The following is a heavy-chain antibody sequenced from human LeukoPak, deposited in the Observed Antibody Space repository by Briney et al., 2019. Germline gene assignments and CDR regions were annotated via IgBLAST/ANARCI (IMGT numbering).Heavy chain of an antibody. CDR1: GYTFTGYY. J-gene: IGHJ4*02. Sequence: ASVKVSCKASGYTFTGYYMHWVRQAPGQGLEWMGRINPNSGGTNYAQKFQGRVTMTRDTSISTACMELSRLRSDDTAVYYCASSSPYYYDSSGYYYWSFGYWGQGTLVTVSS. CDR3: ASSSPYYYDSSGYYYWSFGY. V-gene: IGHV1-2*06. CDR2: INPNSGGT. D-gene: IGHD3-22*01.